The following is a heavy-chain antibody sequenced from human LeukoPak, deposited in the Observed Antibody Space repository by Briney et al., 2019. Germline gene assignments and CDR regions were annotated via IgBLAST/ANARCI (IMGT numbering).Heavy chain of an antibody. CDR2: IYHSGST. D-gene: IGHD6-25*01. J-gene: IGHJ5*02. Sequence: PSQTLSLTCAVSGGSISSGGYSWSWIRQPPGKGLEWIGYIYHSGSTYYNPSLKSRVTISVDRSKNQFSLKLSSVTAADTAVYYCARSGPTYDWIDPWGQGTLVTVSS. V-gene: IGHV4-30-2*01. CDR1: GGSISSGGYS. CDR3: ARSGPTYDWIDP.